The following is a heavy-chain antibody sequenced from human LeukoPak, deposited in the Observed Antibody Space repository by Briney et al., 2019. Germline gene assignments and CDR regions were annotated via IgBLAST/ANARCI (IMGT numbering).Heavy chain of an antibody. Sequence: SETLSLTCTVSGGSISSYYWSWIRQPPGKGLEWIGSIYYSGSTYYNPSLKSRVTISVDTSKNQFSLKLSSVTAADTAVYYCARDGGQENWFDPWGQGTLVTVSS. V-gene: IGHV4-59*12. CDR2: IYYSGST. CDR1: GGSISSYY. CDR3: ARDGGQENWFDP. J-gene: IGHJ5*02.